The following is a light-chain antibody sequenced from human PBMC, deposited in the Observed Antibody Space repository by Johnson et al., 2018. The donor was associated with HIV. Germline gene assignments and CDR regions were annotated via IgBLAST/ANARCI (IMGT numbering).Light chain of an antibody. CDR1: SSDMGNYA. V-gene: IGLV1-51*02. J-gene: IGLJ1*01. Sequence: QSALTQPPSVSAAPGQKVTISCSGSSSDMGNYAVSWYQQLPGTAPKLLIYENNKRPSGIPDRFSGSKSGTSATLGITGLQTGDEAEYYCGTWDSSLSAGVFGTGTKVTVL. CDR2: ENN. CDR3: GTWDSSLSAGV.